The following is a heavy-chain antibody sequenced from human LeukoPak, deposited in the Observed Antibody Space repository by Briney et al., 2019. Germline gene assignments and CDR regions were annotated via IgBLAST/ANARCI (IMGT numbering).Heavy chain of an antibody. D-gene: IGHD3-10*01. CDR1: GYTFTGYY. CDR3: ARDLLLWFGESGGYYYMDV. CDR2: INPNSGGT. V-gene: IGHV1-2*02. Sequence: ASVKVSCKASGYTFTGYYMHWVRQDPGQGLEWMGWINPNSGGTNYAQKFQGRVTMNRDPSISTAYMELSRLRSDNTAVYYCARDLLLWFGESGGYYYMDVWGKGTTVTVSS. J-gene: IGHJ6*03.